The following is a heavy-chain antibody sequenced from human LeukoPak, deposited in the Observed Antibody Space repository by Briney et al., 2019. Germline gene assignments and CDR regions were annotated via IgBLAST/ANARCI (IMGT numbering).Heavy chain of an antibody. Sequence: PGGSLRLSCAASGFTFGSYWMHWVRQAPGKGLVWVSHITTDGSGTSYADSVKGRFTISRDNAKNTLYLQMNSLRAEDTAVYYCARGAIVGANFDYWGQGTLVTVSS. J-gene: IGHJ4*02. D-gene: IGHD1-26*01. CDR1: GFTFGSYW. V-gene: IGHV3-74*01. CDR2: ITTDGSGT. CDR3: ARGAIVGANFDY.